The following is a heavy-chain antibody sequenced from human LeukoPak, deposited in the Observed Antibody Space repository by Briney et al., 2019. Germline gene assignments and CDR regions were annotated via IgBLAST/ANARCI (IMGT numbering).Heavy chain of an antibody. D-gene: IGHD4-17*01. Sequence: GGSLRLSCAASGFTFSSFVMSWVRQAPGKGLEWVSSISGSGVYKYYTDSVKGRFTISRDNSKNTLYLQMNSLRAEDTAVYYCAKDNYYGDYEVTSIFGVAWGPGTLVTVSS. CDR3: AKDNYYGDYEVTSIFGVA. V-gene: IGHV3-23*01. CDR1: GFTFSSFV. J-gene: IGHJ5*02. CDR2: ISGSGVYK.